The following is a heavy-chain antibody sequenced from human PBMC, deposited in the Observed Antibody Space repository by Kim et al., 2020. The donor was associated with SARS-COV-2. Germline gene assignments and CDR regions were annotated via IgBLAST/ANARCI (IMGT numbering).Heavy chain of an antibody. CDR3: ARENMGSSRYGMDV. D-gene: IGHD6-6*01. J-gene: IGHJ6*02. CDR2: IYYSGST. CDR1: GGSISSYY. Sequence: SETLSLTCTVSGGSISSYYWSWIRQPPGKGLEWIGYIYYSGSTNYNPSLKSRVTISVDTSKNQFSLKLSSVTAADTAVYYCARENMGSSRYGMDVWGQGTTVTVSS. V-gene: IGHV4-59*13.